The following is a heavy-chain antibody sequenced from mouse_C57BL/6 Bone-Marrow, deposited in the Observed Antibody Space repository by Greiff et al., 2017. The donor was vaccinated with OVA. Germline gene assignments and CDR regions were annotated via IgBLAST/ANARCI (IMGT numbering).Heavy chain of an antibody. Sequence: VQLQQSGAELVKPGASVKVSCKASGYTFTSYWMHWVKQRPGQGLEWIGRIHPSDSDTTYNQKFKGKATLTVDKSSSTAYMQLSSLTSEDSAVYYCAITANYYGSPRGYFDVWGTGTTVTVSS. CDR2: IHPSDSDT. CDR3: AITANYYGSPRGYFDV. V-gene: IGHV1-74*01. J-gene: IGHJ1*03. D-gene: IGHD1-1*01. CDR1: GYTFTSYW.